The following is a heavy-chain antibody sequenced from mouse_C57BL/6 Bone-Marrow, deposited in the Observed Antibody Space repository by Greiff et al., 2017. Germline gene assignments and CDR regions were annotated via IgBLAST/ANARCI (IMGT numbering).Heavy chain of an antibody. CDR3: ARGAIYYYGSSYD. J-gene: IGHJ2*01. V-gene: IGHV3-6*01. CDR1: GYSISSGYY. Sequence: EVKLQESGPGLVKPSQSLSLTCSVTGYSISSGYYWNWIRQFPGNKLEWMGYISYDGSNNYNPSLKNRISITRDTSKNQFFLKLNSVTTEDTATYYCARGAIYYYGSSYDWGQGTTLTVSS. CDR2: ISYDGSN. D-gene: IGHD1-1*01.